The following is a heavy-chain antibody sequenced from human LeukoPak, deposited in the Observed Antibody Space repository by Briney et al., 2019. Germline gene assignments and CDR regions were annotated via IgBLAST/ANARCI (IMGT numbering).Heavy chain of an antibody. CDR3: AIYRTYGDRDY. CDR2: INEVGSDK. CDR1: GFTFSSSW. V-gene: IGHV3-7*02. J-gene: IGHJ4*02. D-gene: IGHD4-17*01. Sequence: GGSLRLSCAASGFTFSSSWMSWVRQAPGKGLEWVATINEVGSDKQYMDSVRGRLSISRDNPKNSLYLQMNSPRAEDTAVYYCAIYRTYGDRDYWGQGTLVTVSS.